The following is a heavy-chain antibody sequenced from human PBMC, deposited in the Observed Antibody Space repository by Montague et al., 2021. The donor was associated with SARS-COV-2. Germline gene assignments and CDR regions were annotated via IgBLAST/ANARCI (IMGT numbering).Heavy chain of an antibody. Sequence: LVKPTQTLTLTCTFSGFSLSTSGMCVSWIRQPPGKGLEWIGSIYYSGSTYYNPSLKSRVTISVDTSKNQFSLKLSSVTAADTAVYYCARRPPITIFGVVIIGAWFDPWGQGTLVTVSS. CDR3: ARRPPITIFGVVIIGAWFDP. CDR2: IYYSGST. CDR1: GFSLSTSGMC. J-gene: IGHJ5*02. V-gene: IGHV4-39*01. D-gene: IGHD3-3*01.